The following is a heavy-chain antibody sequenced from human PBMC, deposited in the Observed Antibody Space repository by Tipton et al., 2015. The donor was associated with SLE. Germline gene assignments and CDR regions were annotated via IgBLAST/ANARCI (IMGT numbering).Heavy chain of an antibody. D-gene: IGHD2-2*01. J-gene: IGHJ4*02. Sequence: SLRLSCAASGFTFSSYAMSWVRQAPGKGLEWVSAISGSGGSTYYADSVKGRFTISRDNSKNTLYLQMNSLRAEDTAVYYCATIDSPYTYCSSTSCSDYWGQGTLVTVSS. V-gene: IGHV3-23*01. CDR1: GFTFSSYA. CDR2: ISGSGGST. CDR3: ATIDSPYTYCSSTSCSDY.